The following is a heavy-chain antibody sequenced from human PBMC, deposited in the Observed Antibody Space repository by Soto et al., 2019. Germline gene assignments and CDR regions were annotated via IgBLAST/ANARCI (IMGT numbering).Heavy chain of an antibody. J-gene: IGHJ4*02. Sequence: EVQLVESGGGLIQPGGSLRLSCAASGFTVSSNYMTWVRQAPGKGLEWVSVIYGGGTTYYADSVKGRITISRDNSKNTLYLQVNSLRAEATAVYYCVQTTGWPGFDFWGQGTLVTVSS. CDR1: GFTVSSNY. D-gene: IGHD6-19*01. V-gene: IGHV3-53*01. CDR2: IYGGGTT. CDR3: VQTTGWPGFDF.